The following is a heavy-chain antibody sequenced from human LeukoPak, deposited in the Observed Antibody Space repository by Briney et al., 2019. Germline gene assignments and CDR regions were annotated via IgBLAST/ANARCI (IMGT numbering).Heavy chain of an antibody. CDR2: INPNSGGT. CDR3: ARDRHYGGNSLAFDI. Sequence: ASVKVSCKASGYTFTGYYMHWVRQAPGQGLEWMGWINPNSGGTNYAQKFQGRVTMTRDTSISTAYMELGRLRSDDTAVYYCARDRHYGGNSLAFDIWGQGTMVTVSS. CDR1: GYTFTGYY. J-gene: IGHJ3*02. D-gene: IGHD4-23*01. V-gene: IGHV1-2*02.